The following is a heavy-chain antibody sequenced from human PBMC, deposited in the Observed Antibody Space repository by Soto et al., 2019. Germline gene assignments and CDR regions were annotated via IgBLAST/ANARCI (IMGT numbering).Heavy chain of an antibody. CDR3: ARDRTTKVPAGIDY. D-gene: IGHD2-2*01. CDR2: ISYDGNDK. CDR1: GFTFSNFA. V-gene: IGHV3-30-3*01. Sequence: PGGSLRLSCAASGFTFSNFAMHWVRQAPGKGLEWVAVISYDGNDKYHADSVKGRFTVSRDNSKNTLYVQMNSLRPEDTAIYYCARDRTTKVPAGIDYWGQGALVTVSS. J-gene: IGHJ4*02.